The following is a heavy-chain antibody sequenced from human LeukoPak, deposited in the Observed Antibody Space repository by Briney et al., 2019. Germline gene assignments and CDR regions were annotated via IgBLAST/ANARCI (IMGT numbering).Heavy chain of an antibody. CDR1: GGSITSSNYY. CDR3: ASYYYDSAIFYTKYFDP. CDR2: IYYSGST. J-gene: IGHJ5*02. D-gene: IGHD3-10*01. V-gene: IGHV4-39*01. Sequence: KSSETLSLTCTVSGGSITSSNYYWGWIRQPPGKGLEWIGTIYYSGSTYYNPALKGRVTISVDASKNQFSLRLTSVTAADTAVYYCASYYYDSAIFYTKYFDPWCQGTLVTVSS.